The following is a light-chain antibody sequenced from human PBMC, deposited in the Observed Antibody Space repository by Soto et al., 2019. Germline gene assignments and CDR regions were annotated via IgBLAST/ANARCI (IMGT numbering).Light chain of an antibody. CDR2: EVT. CDR3: SSYTNINTRACV. V-gene: IGLV2-14*01. CDR1: SGDIGSYNR. J-gene: IGLJ1*01. Sequence: QSALTQAASVSGSPGQSITISCTGTSGDIGSYNRVSWYQQHPGKAPKLITYEVTDRPSGVSNRFSGSKSGNTASLTISGLQAEDEAEYYCSSYTNINTRACVFGTGTKVTVL.